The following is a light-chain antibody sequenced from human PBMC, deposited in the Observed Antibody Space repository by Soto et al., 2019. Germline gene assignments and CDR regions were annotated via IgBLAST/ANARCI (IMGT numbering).Light chain of an antibody. CDR3: QQYNSYLYT. V-gene: IGKV1-5*01. CDR1: QSISSW. Sequence: DIQMTQYPSTLSASVGDRVTITCRASQSISSWLAWYQQKPGKAPKLLIYDASSLESGVPSRFSGSGSGTECTLTISSLQPDDFATYYCQQYNSYLYTFGQGTKLEIK. CDR2: DAS. J-gene: IGKJ2*01.